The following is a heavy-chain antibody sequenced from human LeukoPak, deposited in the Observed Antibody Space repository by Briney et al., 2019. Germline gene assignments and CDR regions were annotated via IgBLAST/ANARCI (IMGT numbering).Heavy chain of an antibody. CDR3: ARQRGYSQLLTDY. CDR2: IYYSGST. CDR1: GGSISSYY. Sequence: SETLSLTCTVSGGSISSYYWSWIRQPPGKGLEWIGYIYYSGSTNYNPSLKSRVTISVDTSKNQFSLKLSSVTAADTAVYYCARQRGYSQLLTDYWGQGTLVTVSS. V-gene: IGHV4-59*08. D-gene: IGHD5-18*01. J-gene: IGHJ4*02.